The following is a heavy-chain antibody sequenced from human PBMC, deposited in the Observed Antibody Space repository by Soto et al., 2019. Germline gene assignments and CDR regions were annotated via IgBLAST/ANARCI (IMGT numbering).Heavy chain of an antibody. Sequence: QLQLQESGSGLVKPSQTLSLTCAVSGGSIRSGGYSWNWIRQPPGKGLEWIGYIYHSGSTYSSPSLKSRVTISADRSKNQFALKLSSVTAADTAVYYCARGLEVIVATPHWYYWGQGSLVTVSS. J-gene: IGHJ4*02. D-gene: IGHD2-15*01. CDR1: GGSIRSGGYS. CDR2: IYHSGST. V-gene: IGHV4-30-2*01. CDR3: ARGLEVIVATPHWYY.